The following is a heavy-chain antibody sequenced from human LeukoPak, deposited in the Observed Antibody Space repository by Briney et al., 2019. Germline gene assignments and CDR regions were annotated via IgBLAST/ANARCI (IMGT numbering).Heavy chain of an antibody. D-gene: IGHD4-11*01. CDR3: AKSYFDYSTYYSYYFNL. J-gene: IGHJ4*02. V-gene: IGHV4-4*09. CDR1: GGSISGGY. CDR2: IYTSGST. Sequence: PSETLSLTCTVSGGSISGGYWSWIRQPPGRGLEWIGYIYTSGSTNYNPSLKSRVTISVDTSKSQFALKLSSVTAADTAVYYCAKSYFDYSTYYSYYFNLCGQRALVTVSS.